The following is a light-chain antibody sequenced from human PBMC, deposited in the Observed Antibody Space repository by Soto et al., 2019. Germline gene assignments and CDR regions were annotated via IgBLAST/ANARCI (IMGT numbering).Light chain of an antibody. CDR2: GAS. J-gene: IGKJ2*03. Sequence: IVLTQSPGTLSVSPGERATLSCRASQSVRRNCLAWYQQKPGQAPRLLIYGASNRATGIPDRFSGGGSGTDFTLTIARLESEDFAVYYCHQYGGSPPHSFGQGTNLEIK. V-gene: IGKV3-20*01. CDR3: HQYGGSPPHS. CDR1: QSVRRNC.